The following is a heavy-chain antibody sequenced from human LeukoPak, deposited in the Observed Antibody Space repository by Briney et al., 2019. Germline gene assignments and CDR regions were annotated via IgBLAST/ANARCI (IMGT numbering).Heavy chain of an antibody. Sequence: GGSLRLSCAASGFTFSSYGIHWVRQAPGKGLGWVAVISYDGNNKYYADSVKGRFTISRDNSKNTLYLQMNSLKAEDTAVYYCAKDRAGVATITRYYYFYGMDVWGQGTAVTVSS. J-gene: IGHJ6*02. CDR3: AKDRAGVATITRYYYFYGMDV. V-gene: IGHV3-30*18. D-gene: IGHD5-24*01. CDR2: ISYDGNNK. CDR1: GFTFSSYG.